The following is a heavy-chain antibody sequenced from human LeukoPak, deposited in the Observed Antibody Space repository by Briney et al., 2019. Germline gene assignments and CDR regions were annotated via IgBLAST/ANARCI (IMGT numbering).Heavy chain of an antibody. V-gene: IGHV3-30*02. CDR3: AKSVAVRRITIFGVGFDY. CDR1: GFTFSSYG. D-gene: IGHD3-3*01. Sequence: GGSLRLSCAASGFTFSSYGMHWVRQAPGKGLEWVAFIRYDGSNKYYADSVKGRFTISRDNSKNTLYLQMNSLRAEGTAVYYCAKSVAVRRITIFGVGFDYWGQGTLVTVSS. J-gene: IGHJ4*02. CDR2: IRYDGSNK.